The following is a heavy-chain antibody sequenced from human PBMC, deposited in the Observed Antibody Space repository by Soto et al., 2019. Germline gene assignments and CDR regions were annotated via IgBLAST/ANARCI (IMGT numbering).Heavy chain of an antibody. CDR2: IDGSGYNT. D-gene: IGHD3-10*01. CDR1: GITFSNYA. J-gene: IGHJ4*02. V-gene: IGHV3-23*01. Sequence: GGSLRLSCVASGITFSNYAMSWVRQAPGKGPEWVSAIDGSGYNTYYADSVKGRFTISRDNSKNTLYLQMNSLRGDDTAVYYCARGITRTWIEGYFDYWGQGLLVTVSS. CDR3: ARGITRTWIEGYFDY.